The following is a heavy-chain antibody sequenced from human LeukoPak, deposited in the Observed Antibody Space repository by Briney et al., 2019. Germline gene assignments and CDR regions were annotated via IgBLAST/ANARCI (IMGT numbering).Heavy chain of an antibody. CDR3: ALLDYGDYGDVDY. CDR1: GYTFTSYD. V-gene: IGHV1-8*01. J-gene: IGHJ4*02. Sequence: SSVQVSCKATGYTFTSYDFNWVRPATGQGREWMGWMNPNSGNTGYAQKFQGRVTMTRNTSISTAYMELSSLISEDTAVYYCALLDYGDYGDVDYWGQGTLVTVSS. CDR2: MNPNSGNT. D-gene: IGHD4-17*01.